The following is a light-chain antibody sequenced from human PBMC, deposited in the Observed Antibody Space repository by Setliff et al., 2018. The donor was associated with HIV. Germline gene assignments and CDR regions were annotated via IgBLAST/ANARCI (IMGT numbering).Light chain of an antibody. CDR2: EVS. Sequence: QSALTQPASVSASPGQSITISCTGTSSDIGTYNLVSWYQQYPGKAPKVMIYEVSKRPSGVSNRFSGSKSGNTASLTIPGLQAEDEADYYCCSYTTSSTVVFGTGTKVTV. J-gene: IGLJ1*01. CDR1: SSDIGTYNL. CDR3: CSYTTSSTVV. V-gene: IGLV2-23*02.